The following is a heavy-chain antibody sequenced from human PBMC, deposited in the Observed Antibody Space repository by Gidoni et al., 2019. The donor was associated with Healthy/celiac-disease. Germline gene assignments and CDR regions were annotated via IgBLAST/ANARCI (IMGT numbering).Heavy chain of an antibody. V-gene: IGHV1-69*06. CDR1: GGTFSSYA. D-gene: IGHD1-1*01. J-gene: IGHJ4*02. CDR2: IIPIFGTA. Sequence: QVQLVQSGAEVKKPGSSVKVSCKASGGTFSSYAISWVRQAPGQGLDWMGGIIPIFGTANYAQKFQDRVTITANKSTSTAYSELSSLRSEDTAVYYCARRTLQRGFDYWGQGTLVTVSS. CDR3: ARRTLQRGFDY.